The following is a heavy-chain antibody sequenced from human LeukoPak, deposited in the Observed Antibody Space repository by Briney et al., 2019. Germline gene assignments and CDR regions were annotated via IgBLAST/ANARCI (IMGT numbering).Heavy chain of an antibody. CDR2: IYSGGSK. V-gene: IGHV3-53*01. Sequence: GGSLRLSCAAPGFTVSSNYMSWVRQAPGKGLEWVSVIYSGGSKNYADAVKGRFSISRDNSKNTLYLQMNSLRAEDTAVYYCARSEGYYGDDYWGQGTLVTVSS. J-gene: IGHJ4*02. D-gene: IGHD4-17*01. CDR1: GFTVSSNY. CDR3: ARSEGYYGDDY.